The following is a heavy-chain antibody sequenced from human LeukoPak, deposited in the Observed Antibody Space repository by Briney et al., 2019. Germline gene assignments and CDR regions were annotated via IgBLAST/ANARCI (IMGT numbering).Heavy chain of an antibody. CDR3: ATYSTRNAREFQS. Sequence: PGGSLRLSCAASGFTFSTSWMHWVRQAPGKGLEWVARIDSDDSRTIYADSVKGRITISRDNAKMSLYLQMNSLRVEDTAVYYCATYSTRNAREFQSWGQGTLVTVSS. CDR2: IDSDDSRT. CDR1: GFTFSTSW. V-gene: IGHV3-74*01. D-gene: IGHD4-11*01. J-gene: IGHJ1*01.